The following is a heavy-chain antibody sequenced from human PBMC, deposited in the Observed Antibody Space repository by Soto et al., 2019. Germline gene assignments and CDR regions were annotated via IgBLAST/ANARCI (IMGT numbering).Heavy chain of an antibody. CDR1: GGSISSSSYY. CDR3: ARQKVSRFYGEVDFFDY. Sequence: PSETLSLTCTVSGGSISSSSYYWAWVRQPPGKGLEWIGEVTRSGSTNYNPSLKSRVTISIDTSNKHLSLHLSSVTAADTAVYYCARQKVSRFYGEVDFFDYWGLGTLVTVSS. D-gene: IGHD4-17*01. CDR2: VTRSGST. J-gene: IGHJ4*02. V-gene: IGHV4-39*07.